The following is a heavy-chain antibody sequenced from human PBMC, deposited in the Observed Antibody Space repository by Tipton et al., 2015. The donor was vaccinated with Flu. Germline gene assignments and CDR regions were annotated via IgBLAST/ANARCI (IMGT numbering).Heavy chain of an antibody. J-gene: IGHJ4*02. V-gene: IGHV4-61*02. D-gene: IGHD3-10*01. Sequence: LRLSCTVSGGSISSGSYYWSWIRQPAGKGLEWIGRIYTSGSTNYNPSLKSRLSMSVDTSKSQFSLKLTSVTAADTAVYYCARGSGSGTYVIFDFWGQGTLVTVSS. CDR2: IYTSGST. CDR1: GGSISSGSYY. CDR3: ARGSGSGTYVIFDF.